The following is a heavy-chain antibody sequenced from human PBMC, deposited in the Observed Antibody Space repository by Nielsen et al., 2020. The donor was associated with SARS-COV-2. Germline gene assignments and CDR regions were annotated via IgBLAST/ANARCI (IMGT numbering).Heavy chain of an antibody. D-gene: IGHD3-22*01. J-gene: IGHJ4*02. CDR2: INPRDDIT. V-gene: IGHV1-46*01. CDR1: GYTFTSYY. Sequence: ASVKVSCKASGYTFTSYYVHWVRQAPGQELEWMGIINPRDDITRYAQKFQGRVTMTRDTSTSTVYMELSSLRSEDTAVYYCAREGGEITTSYFDYWGRGTRVTVSS. CDR3: AREGGEITTSYFDY.